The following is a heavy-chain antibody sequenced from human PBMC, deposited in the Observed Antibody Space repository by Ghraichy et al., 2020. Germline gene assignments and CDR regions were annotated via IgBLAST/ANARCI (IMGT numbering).Heavy chain of an antibody. V-gene: IGHV4-61*01. D-gene: IGHD6-19*01. J-gene: IGHJ4*02. Sequence: LSLTCTVSGGSVSSGSYFWTWIRQPPGKGLEWIGSIFYSGSTNYNPSLKSRVIISADTSKNQFSLKLTSVTAADTAVYYCARAVAGNVDYWGQGTLVTVSS. CDR2: IFYSGST. CDR3: ARAVAGNVDY. CDR1: GGSVSSGSYF.